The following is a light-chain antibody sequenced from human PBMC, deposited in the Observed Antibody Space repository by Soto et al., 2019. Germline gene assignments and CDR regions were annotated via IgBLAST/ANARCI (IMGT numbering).Light chain of an antibody. V-gene: IGKV1-8*01. CDR3: QQYYSYPPT. CDR2: AAS. CDR1: QGISSY. J-gene: IGKJ3*01. Sequence: AIRMTQSPSSLSASTGDRVTITCRASQGISSYLAWYQQKPGKAPKLLIYAASTMQSGVTSRFTGSRSGTDLTLTISCLQSEDFATYYCQQYYSYPPTFGPGTKVDIK.